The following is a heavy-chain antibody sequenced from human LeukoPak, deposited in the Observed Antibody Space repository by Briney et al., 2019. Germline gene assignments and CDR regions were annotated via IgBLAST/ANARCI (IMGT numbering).Heavy chain of an antibody. CDR1: GFTFGDYA. D-gene: IGHD3-22*01. CDR2: IRSKAYGGTT. CDR3: TRERHYDSSGYLDY. J-gene: IGHJ4*02. Sequence: GGSLKLSCTASGFTFGDYAMSWFRQAPGKGLEWVGFIRSKAYGGTTEYAASVKGRFTISRDDSKSIAYLQMNSLKTEDTAVYYCTRERHYDSSGYLDYWGQGTLVTVSS. V-gene: IGHV3-49*03.